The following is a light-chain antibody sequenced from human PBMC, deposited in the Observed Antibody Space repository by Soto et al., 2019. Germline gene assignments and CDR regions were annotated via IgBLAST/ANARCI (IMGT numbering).Light chain of an antibody. CDR3: MQTLQTPLT. V-gene: IGKV2-28*01. Sequence: DIVMTQSPLSLPVTPGEPASISCRSSQSLLHSNAYNYLDWYLQKPGQSPQLLIYLASRRASGVPDRFSGSGSGTDFTLKISRVEAEDVGVYYCMQTLQTPLTFGQGTRLEIK. J-gene: IGKJ5*01. CDR2: LAS. CDR1: QSLLHSNAYNY.